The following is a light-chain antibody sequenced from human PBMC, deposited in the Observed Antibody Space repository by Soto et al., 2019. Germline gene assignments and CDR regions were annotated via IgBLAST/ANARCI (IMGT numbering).Light chain of an antibody. J-gene: IGLJ1*01. Sequence: QSVLTQAPSASGTPGQRVTISCSGSSSNIGSKTVNWYQQLPGMAPKLLIFNNHQRPSAAPDRFSGSTSGTSASLAISGLQSEDEADYYCSAWDDSLNACVFGTGTKVTVL. CDR2: NNH. V-gene: IGLV1-44*01. CDR3: SAWDDSLNACV. CDR1: SSNIGSKT.